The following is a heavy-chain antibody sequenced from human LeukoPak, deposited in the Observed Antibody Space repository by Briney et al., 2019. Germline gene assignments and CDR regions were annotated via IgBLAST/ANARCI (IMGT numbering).Heavy chain of an antibody. D-gene: IGHD2-15*01. CDR1: GFTFSNYW. Sequence: GGSLRLSCAASGFTFSNYWMSWVRQAPGKGLEWVSCISGSSGATYYADSVRGRFTISRDNSKNTVFLQMNSLRAEGTAIYYCAKGGPGAFDFWGQGTMVTASS. V-gene: IGHV3-23*01. J-gene: IGHJ3*01. CDR3: AKGGPGAFDF. CDR2: ISGSSGAT.